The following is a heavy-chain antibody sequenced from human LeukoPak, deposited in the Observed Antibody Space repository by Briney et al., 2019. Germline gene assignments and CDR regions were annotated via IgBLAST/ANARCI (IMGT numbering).Heavy chain of an antibody. J-gene: IGHJ4*02. CDR2: ISGSGGST. CDR1: GFTSSSYA. Sequence: GGSLRLSCAASGFTSSSYAMSWVRQAPGKGLEGVSAISGSGGSTYYADSVKGRFTISRDNSKNTLYLQMNSLRAEVTAVYYCAKDPLGVARFDYWGQGTLVTVSS. CDR3: AKDPLGVARFDY. D-gene: IGHD2-15*01. V-gene: IGHV3-23*01.